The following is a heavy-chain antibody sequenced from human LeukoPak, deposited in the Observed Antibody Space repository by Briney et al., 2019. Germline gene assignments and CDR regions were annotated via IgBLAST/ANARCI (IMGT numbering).Heavy chain of an antibody. D-gene: IGHD1-26*01. Sequence: PSQTLSLTCTVSGGSISSGDYYWSWIRQPPGKGLEWIGYIYYSGSTYYNPSLKSRVTMSVDTSKNQLSLKLSSVTAADTAVYYCAGSGKLHDAFDIWGQGTMVTVSS. CDR1: GGSISSGDYY. CDR3: AGSGKLHDAFDI. J-gene: IGHJ3*02. CDR2: IYYSGST. V-gene: IGHV4-30-4*08.